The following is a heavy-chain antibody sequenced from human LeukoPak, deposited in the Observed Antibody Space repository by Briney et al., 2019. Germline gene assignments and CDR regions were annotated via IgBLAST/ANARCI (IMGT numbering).Heavy chain of an antibody. J-gene: IGHJ4*02. Sequence: PSETLSLTCTVSGGSISSSSYYWGWIRQPPGKGLEWIGSIYYSGSTYYNPSLKSRVTISVDTSKNQFSLKLSSVTAADTAVYYCARQIRDGYNGDFDYWGQGTLVTVSS. CDR3: ARQIRDGYNGDFDY. CDR2: IYYSGST. V-gene: IGHV4-39*01. D-gene: IGHD5-24*01. CDR1: GGSISSSSYY.